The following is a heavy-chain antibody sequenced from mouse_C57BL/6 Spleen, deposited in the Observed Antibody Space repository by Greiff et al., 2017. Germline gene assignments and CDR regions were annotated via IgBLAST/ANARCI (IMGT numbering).Heavy chain of an antibody. CDR2: ISYDGSN. V-gene: IGHV3-6*01. CDR3: ARELSHY. J-gene: IGHJ2*01. Sequence: DVKLQESGPGLVKPSQSLSLTCSVTGYSITSGYYWNWIRQFPGNKLEWMGYISYDGSNNYNPSLKNRISITRDTSKNQFFLKLNSVTTEDTATYYCARELSHYWGQGTTLTVSS. CDR1: GYSITSGYY.